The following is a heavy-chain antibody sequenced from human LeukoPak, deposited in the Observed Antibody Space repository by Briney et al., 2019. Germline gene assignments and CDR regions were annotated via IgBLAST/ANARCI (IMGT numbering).Heavy chain of an antibody. Sequence: PGGSLRLSCVASGFTFSSFTMNWVRQAPGKEPEWVSYIHTGSGGIYYADSVKGRFTISRDNAKNLLSLQMNSLRDEDTAVYYCARTLPAEGQVFDYWGQGTLVTVSS. CDR1: GFTFSSFT. V-gene: IGHV3-48*02. CDR3: ARTLPAEGQVFDY. D-gene: IGHD2-2*01. CDR2: IHTGSGGI. J-gene: IGHJ4*02.